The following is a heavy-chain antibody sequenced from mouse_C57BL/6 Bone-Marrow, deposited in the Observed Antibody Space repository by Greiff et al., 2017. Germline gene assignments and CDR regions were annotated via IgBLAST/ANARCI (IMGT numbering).Heavy chain of an antibody. V-gene: IGHV14-3*01. J-gene: IGHJ2*01. CDR2: IDPANGNT. CDR3: ARGVDLDY. CDR1: GFNFKNTY. D-gene: IGHD1-1*02. Sequence: VQLQQSVAELVRPGASVKLSCTASGFNFKNTYMHWVKQRPEQGLEWIGRIDPANGNTKYAPKFQGKATITVDTSSNTAYLQLSSLTSEDTAIYYYARGVDLDYRGQGTTLTVSS.